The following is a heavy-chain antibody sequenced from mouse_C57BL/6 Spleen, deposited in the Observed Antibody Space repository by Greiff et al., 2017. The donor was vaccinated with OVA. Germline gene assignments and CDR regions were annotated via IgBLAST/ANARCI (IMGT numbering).Heavy chain of an antibody. V-gene: IGHV5-16*01. Sequence: EVMLVESEGGLVQPGSSMKLSCTASGFTFSDYYMAWVRQVPEKVLELVANINYDGSSTYYLDSLKSRFIISRDNAKNILYLQMSSLKSEDTATYYCARDHWYFDVWGTGTTVTVSS. CDR2: INYDGSST. J-gene: IGHJ1*03. CDR1: GFTFSDYY. CDR3: ARDHWYFDV.